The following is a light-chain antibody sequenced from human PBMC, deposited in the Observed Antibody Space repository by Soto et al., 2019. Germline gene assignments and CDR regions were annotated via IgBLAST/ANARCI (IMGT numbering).Light chain of an antibody. J-gene: IGKJ1*01. Sequence: EVVMTHSPGAVSVSSGDRATLSSRASQSVTSNVAWYQQKPGQAPRLLIYRASARATGVPARFSGSGSGTEFTLTISSLQSEDFGIYYCQQYDYWWTFGQGTKVDI. V-gene: IGKV3-15*01. CDR3: QQYDYWWT. CDR1: QSVTSN. CDR2: RAS.